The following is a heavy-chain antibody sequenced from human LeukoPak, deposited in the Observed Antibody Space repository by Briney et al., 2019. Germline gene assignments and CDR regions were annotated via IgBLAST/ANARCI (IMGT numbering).Heavy chain of an antibody. D-gene: IGHD5-18*01. CDR3: ARDAVDTAMVIVSPSFDY. Sequence: ASVKVSCKASGYTFTGYYMHWVRQAPGQGLEWMGWINPNSGGTNYAQKFQGRVTMTRDTSISTAYMVLSRLRSDDTAVYYCARDAVDTAMVIVSPSFDYWGQGTLVTVSS. J-gene: IGHJ4*02. V-gene: IGHV1-2*02. CDR2: INPNSGGT. CDR1: GYTFTGYY.